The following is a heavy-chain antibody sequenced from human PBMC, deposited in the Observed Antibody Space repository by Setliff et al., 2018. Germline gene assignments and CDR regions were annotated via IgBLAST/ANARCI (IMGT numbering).Heavy chain of an antibody. CDR1: DGSLSTYY. J-gene: IGHJ4*02. D-gene: IGHD5-12*01. CDR3: ARGGTFRYFDF. CDR2: VYYSGTA. Sequence: NPSETLSLTCTVSDGSLSTYYWSWIRQPPGKGLEFIGYVYYSGTANYSLSLRSRLTISVDTSKNQFSLKLRSVTAADTAVYYCARGGTFRYFDFWGQGAPVTVSS. V-gene: IGHV4-59*01.